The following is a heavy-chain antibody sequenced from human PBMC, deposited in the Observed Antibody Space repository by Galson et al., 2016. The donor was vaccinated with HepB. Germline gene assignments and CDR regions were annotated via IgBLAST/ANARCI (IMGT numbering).Heavy chain of an antibody. D-gene: IGHD6-25*01. CDR1: GFSFNNYA. J-gene: IGHJ4*02. CDR3: TREHLQRRTGLDL. CDR2: ISYNVWTT. V-gene: IGHV3-64*01. Sequence: SLRLSCAASGFSFNNYAMNWVRQAPGKGLEYVSGISYNVWTTYYGNSVKGRFTISRDSSKDTLSLQLDSLRVEDTAVYYCTREHLQRRTGLDLWGRGTLVTVSS.